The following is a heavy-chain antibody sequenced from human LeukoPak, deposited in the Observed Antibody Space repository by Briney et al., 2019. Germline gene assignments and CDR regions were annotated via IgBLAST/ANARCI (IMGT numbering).Heavy chain of an antibody. CDR2: ISYDGSNK. D-gene: IGHD3-22*01. Sequence: GRSLRLSCAASGFTFSSYAMHWVHQAPGKGLEWVAVISYDGSNKYYADSVKGRFTISRDNSKNTLYLQMNSLGAEDTAVYYCASTRYDSSGYYYSYWGQGTLVTVSS. V-gene: IGHV3-30-3*01. CDR3: ASTRYDSSGYYYSY. CDR1: GFTFSSYA. J-gene: IGHJ4*02.